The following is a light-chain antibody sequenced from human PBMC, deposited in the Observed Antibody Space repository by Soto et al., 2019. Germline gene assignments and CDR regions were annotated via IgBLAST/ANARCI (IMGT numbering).Light chain of an antibody. Sequence: EIVLTQSPGTLSLSPGERATLSCRASQSVSSSYLAWYQQKPGQPPRLLIYGASSRATGIPDRFSGSGSGTDFTLTISRLEPEDFATYYCQQSYNTVWTFGQGTKVDIK. CDR3: QQSYNTVWT. CDR1: QSVSSSY. CDR2: GAS. V-gene: IGKV3-20*01. J-gene: IGKJ1*01.